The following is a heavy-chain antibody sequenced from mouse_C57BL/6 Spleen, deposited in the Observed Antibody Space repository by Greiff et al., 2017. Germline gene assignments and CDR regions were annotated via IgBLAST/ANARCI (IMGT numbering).Heavy chain of an antibody. J-gene: IGHJ3*01. Sequence: VQLKESGGGLVQPGGSMKLSCVASGFTFSNYWMNWVRQSPEKGLEWVAQIRLKSDNYATHYAESVKGRFTISRDDSKSSVYLQMNNLRAEYTGIYYCTDLRPFAYWGQGTLVTVSA. CDR3: TDLRPFAY. D-gene: IGHD2-12*01. CDR2: IRLKSDNYAT. CDR1: GFTFSNYW. V-gene: IGHV6-3*01.